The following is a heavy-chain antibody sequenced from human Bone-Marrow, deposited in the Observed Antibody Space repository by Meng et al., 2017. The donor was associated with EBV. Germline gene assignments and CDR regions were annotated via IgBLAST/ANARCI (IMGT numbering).Heavy chain of an antibody. CDR2: IIPIFGTA. CDR1: GGTGSSYA. V-gene: IGHV1-69*01. CDR3: ASATNTAMVPTLTY. J-gene: IGHJ4*02. Sequence: QGELVQVGVGVKKPGSWWKVSCKASGGTGSSYAISWVRQATGQGLEWMGGIIPIFGTANYGQKFQGRVTITADESTSTAYMELSSLRSEDTAVYYCASATNTAMVPTLTYWGQGTLVTVSS. D-gene: IGHD5-18*01.